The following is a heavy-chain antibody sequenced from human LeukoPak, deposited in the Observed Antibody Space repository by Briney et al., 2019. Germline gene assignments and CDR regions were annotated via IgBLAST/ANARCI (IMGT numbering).Heavy chain of an antibody. V-gene: IGHV3-53*01. CDR2: IYSGGST. CDR3: ALKRGSYWFDP. CDR1: GFTVSSNY. D-gene: IGHD3-10*01. J-gene: IGHJ5*02. Sequence: GGSLRLSCAASGFTVSSNYMSWVRQAPGKGLEWVSVIYSGGSTYYADSVKGRFTIFRDNSKNTLYLQMNSLRAEDTAVYYCALKRGSYWFDPWGQGTLVTVSS.